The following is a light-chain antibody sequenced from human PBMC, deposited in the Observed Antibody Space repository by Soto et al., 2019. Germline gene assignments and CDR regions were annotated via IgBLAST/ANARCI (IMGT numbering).Light chain of an antibody. CDR2: DVN. CDR3: CSFARDNTYV. Sequence: QSVLTQPASVSGSPGQSTTLSCTGTSSDVGGYNYVSWYQQRPGKGPKLIIHDVNNRPSGVSNRFSGSKSGNTASLTISGLQAEDEGDYYCCSFARDNTYVFGTGTQLTVL. J-gene: IGLJ1*01. CDR1: SSDVGGYNY. V-gene: IGLV2-14*03.